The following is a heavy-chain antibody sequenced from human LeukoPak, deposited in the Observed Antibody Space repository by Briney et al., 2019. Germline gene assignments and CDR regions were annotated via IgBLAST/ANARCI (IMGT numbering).Heavy chain of an antibody. V-gene: IGHV3-23*01. J-gene: IGHJ6*02. CDR3: ARDGIVATTPYGMDV. Sequence: GGSLRLSCAASGFTFSSYAMSWVRQAPGKGLEWVSAISGSGGSTYYADSVKGRFTISRDNSKNTLYLQMNSLRAEDTAVYYSARDGIVATTPYGMDVWGQGTTVTVSS. CDR1: GFTFSSYA. D-gene: IGHD5-12*01. CDR2: ISGSGGST.